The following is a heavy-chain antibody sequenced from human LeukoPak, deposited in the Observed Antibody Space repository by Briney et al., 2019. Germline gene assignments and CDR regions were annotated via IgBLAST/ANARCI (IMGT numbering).Heavy chain of an antibody. V-gene: IGHV3-9*01. CDR2: ISWNSGSI. CDR3: AKDQLRFGDLDAFDI. CDR1: GFTFRNYA. J-gene: IGHJ3*02. D-gene: IGHD5-12*01. Sequence: GGSLRLSCAASGFTFRNYAMSWVRQAPGKGLEWVSGISWNSGSIGYADSVKGRFTISRDNAKNSLYLQMNSLRAEDTALYYCAKDQLRFGDLDAFDIWGQGTMVTVSS.